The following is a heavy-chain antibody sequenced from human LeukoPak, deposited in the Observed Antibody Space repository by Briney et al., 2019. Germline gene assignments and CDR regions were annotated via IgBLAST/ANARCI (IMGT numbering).Heavy chain of an antibody. CDR1: GGSFSGYY. V-gene: IGHV4-34*01. Sequence: SESLSLTCAVYGGSFSGYYWSWIRQPPGKGLEWIGEINHSGSTNYNPSLKSRVTISVDTSKNQFSLKLSSVTAADTAVYYCARVIVVVTALDAFDIWGQGTMVTVCS. D-gene: IGHD2-21*02. J-gene: IGHJ3*02. CDR3: ARVIVVVTALDAFDI. CDR2: INHSGST.